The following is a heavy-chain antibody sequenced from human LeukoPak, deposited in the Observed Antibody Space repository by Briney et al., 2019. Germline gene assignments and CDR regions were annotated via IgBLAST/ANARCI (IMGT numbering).Heavy chain of an antibody. Sequence: PSETLSLTCTVSGGSISIGDYYWSWIRQPPGKGLEWIGYIYYSGSTYYNPSLKSRVTISVDTSKNQFSLKLSSVTAADTAVYYCARGDWNDGANWFDPWGQGALVTVSS. CDR1: GGSISIGDYY. V-gene: IGHV4-30-4*08. CDR3: ARGDWNDGANWFDP. J-gene: IGHJ5*02. D-gene: IGHD1-1*01. CDR2: IYYSGST.